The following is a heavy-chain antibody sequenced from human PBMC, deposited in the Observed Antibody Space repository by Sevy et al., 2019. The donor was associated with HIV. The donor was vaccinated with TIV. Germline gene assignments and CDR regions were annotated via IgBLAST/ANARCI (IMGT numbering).Heavy chain of an antibody. J-gene: IGHJ3*02. D-gene: IGHD6-19*01. CDR2: INPNSGGT. Sequence: ASVKVSCKASGYTFTGYYMHWVRQAPGQGLEWMGWINPNSGGTNYVQKFQGRVTMTRDTSISTVYMELSRLRSDDTAVYYCARDFAAPAGRGLDAFDIWGQGTMVTVSS. CDR1: GYTFTGYY. V-gene: IGHV1-2*02. CDR3: ARDFAAPAGRGLDAFDI.